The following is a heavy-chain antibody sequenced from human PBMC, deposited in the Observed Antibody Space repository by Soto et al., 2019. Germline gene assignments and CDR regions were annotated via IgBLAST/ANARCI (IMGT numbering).Heavy chain of an antibody. CDR2: ISHDGSNR. Sequence: PGGSLRLSCAVSAASGFSSNNYAMHWVRQAPGKGLAWVAVISHDGSNRDYADSVKGRFTISRDNSKNTVYLQMNSLRHEDTAVYYCASGGIAARLSFDPWGQGTLVTVSS. V-gene: IGHV3-30-3*01. CDR1: GFSSNNYA. J-gene: IGHJ5*02. D-gene: IGHD6-6*01. CDR3: ASGGIAARLSFDP.